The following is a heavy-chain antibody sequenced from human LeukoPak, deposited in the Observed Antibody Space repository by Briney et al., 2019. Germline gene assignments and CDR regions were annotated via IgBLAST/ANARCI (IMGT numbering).Heavy chain of an antibody. CDR3: ARESGSDAFDI. CDR1: GYTFTKYG. CDR2: ISAYNGDI. Sequence: ASVKVSCRASGYTFTKYGVSWVRQAPGQGLEWMGWISAYNGDIKYAQRGKGRVTMTTDTSTSTVYMELRSLRSDDTAVYYCARESGSDAFDIWGQGTMVTVSS. V-gene: IGHV1-18*01. J-gene: IGHJ3*02.